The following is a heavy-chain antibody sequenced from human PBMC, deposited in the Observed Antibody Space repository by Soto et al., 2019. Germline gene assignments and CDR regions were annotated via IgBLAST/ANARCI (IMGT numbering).Heavy chain of an antibody. CDR2: LYSNDDK. V-gene: IGHV2-5*01. Sequence: QITLKESGPTLVQPTQTLTLTCTFSGFSLSTSGVGVGWVRQPPGKALEWLALLYSNDDKRFSTSLKSRLTVTKRTSKDQVVLTMSNIDPVATATYYCTHMRGSGVYCMGFWGKGTTVTVS. CDR3: THMRGSGVYCMGF. CDR1: GFSLSTSGVG. D-gene: IGHD3-10*01. J-gene: IGHJ6*04.